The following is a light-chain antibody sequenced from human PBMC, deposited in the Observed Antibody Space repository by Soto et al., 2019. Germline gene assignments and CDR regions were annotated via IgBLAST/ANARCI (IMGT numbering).Light chain of an antibody. J-gene: IGLJ2*01. CDR2: DVN. CDR1: SSDIGAYNF. CDR3: TSRTTSTTMI. V-gene: IGLV2-14*03. Sequence: LTQPASVSGSPGQSITISCTGTSSDIGAYNFVSWYQQHPGKAPKLMLYDVNIRPSGVSNRFSGSKSGNTASLTISGLQAEDEADYYCTSRTTSTTMIFGGGTKVTVL.